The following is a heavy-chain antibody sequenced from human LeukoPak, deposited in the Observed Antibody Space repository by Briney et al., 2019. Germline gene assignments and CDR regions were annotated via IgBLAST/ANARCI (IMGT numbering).Heavy chain of an antibody. J-gene: IGHJ4*02. CDR2: ISNSGGST. D-gene: IGHD3-22*01. V-gene: IGHV3-23*01. Sequence: GGSLRLSCAASGLTFSNYAMSWVRQAPGKGLEWVSGISNSGGSTYYADSVKGRFTISRDTSKNTLYLQMNSLRAEDTAVYYCAKRDYYDSSGYYYLYYFDHWGQGTLVTVSS. CDR3: AKRDYYDSSGYYYLYYFDH. CDR1: GLTFSNYA.